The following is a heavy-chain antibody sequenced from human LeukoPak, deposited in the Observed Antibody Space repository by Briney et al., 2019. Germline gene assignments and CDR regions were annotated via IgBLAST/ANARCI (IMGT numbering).Heavy chain of an antibody. CDR1: GFTFSSFS. J-gene: IGHJ1*01. CDR3: AQGTGSYYGYFQP. D-gene: IGHD1-26*01. Sequence: GGSLRLSCAASGFTFSSFSMNWVRQAPGKGLEWVSYISSGSSTIYYADSVKGRFTISRDNAKNSLCLQMNSLRAEDTAVYYCAQGTGSYYGYFQPWGQGTLVTVSS. CDR2: ISSGSSTI. V-gene: IGHV3-48*04.